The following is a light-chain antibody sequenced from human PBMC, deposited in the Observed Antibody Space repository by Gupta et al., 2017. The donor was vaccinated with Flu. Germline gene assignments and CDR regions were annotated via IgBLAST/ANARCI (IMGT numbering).Light chain of an antibody. CDR3: SSYTSSSTGV. Sequence: QSALTQPASVSGSPGHSITISCTGTSSDVGGYNYVSWYQQHPGKAPKLMIYEVSNRPSGVSNRFSGSKSGNTASLTISGLQAEDEADYYCSSYTSSSTGVFGGGTKLTVL. CDR2: EVS. CDR1: SSDVGGYNY. V-gene: IGLV2-14*01. J-gene: IGLJ2*01.